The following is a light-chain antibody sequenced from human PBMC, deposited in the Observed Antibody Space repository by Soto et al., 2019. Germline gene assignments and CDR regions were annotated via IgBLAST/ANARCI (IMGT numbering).Light chain of an antibody. CDR2: DVS. CDR1: SSDVGGYNY. V-gene: IGLV2-14*01. J-gene: IGLJ1*01. Sequence: QSALTQPASVSGSPGQSITISCTGTSSDVGGYNYVSWYQQHPGKAPKLMIYDVSNRLSGVSNRFSGSKSGNTASLTISELQAEDEADYYCSSYTSSSPYVFGTGTKVTVL. CDR3: SSYTSSSPYV.